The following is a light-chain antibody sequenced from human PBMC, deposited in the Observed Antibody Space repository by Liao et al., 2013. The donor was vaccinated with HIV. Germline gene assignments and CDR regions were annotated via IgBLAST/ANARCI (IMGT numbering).Light chain of an antibody. Sequence: SYVLTQPPSVSVAPGKTARITCGGDDIGIKSVHWYQQRPGQSPVLVIYQDTKRPSGIPERFSGSNSGNTATLTISGTQAMDEADYYCQAWDSSTGVFGGGTKLTVL. J-gene: IGLJ3*02. CDR1: DIGIKS. V-gene: IGLV3-21*01. CDR3: QAWDSSTGV. CDR2: QDT.